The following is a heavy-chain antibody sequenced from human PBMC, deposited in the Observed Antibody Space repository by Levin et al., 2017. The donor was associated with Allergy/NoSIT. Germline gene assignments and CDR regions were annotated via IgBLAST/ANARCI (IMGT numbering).Heavy chain of an antibody. Sequence: GESLKISCAASGFTFSSYSMNWVRQAPGKGLEWVSSISSSSSYIYYADSVKGRFTISRDNAKNSLYLQMNSLRAEDTAVYDCARFPRWTSDYWGQGTLVTVSS. CDR3: ARFPRWTSDY. CDR2: ISSSSSYI. D-gene: IGHD3-3*01. J-gene: IGHJ4*02. CDR1: GFTFSSYS. V-gene: IGHV3-21*01.